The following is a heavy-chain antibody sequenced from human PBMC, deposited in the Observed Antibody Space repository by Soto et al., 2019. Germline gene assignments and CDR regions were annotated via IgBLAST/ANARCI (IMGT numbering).Heavy chain of an antibody. D-gene: IGHD4-17*01. CDR2: IIPIFGTA. CDR3: ARDISVHDYGDYYFDY. Sequence: SVKVSCKASAGTFSSYAISWVRQAPGQGLEWMGGIIPIFGTANYAQKFQGRVTITADESTSTAYMELSSLRSEDTAVYYCARDISVHDYGDYYFDYWGQGTLGTVSS. CDR1: AGTFSSYA. J-gene: IGHJ4*02. V-gene: IGHV1-69*13.